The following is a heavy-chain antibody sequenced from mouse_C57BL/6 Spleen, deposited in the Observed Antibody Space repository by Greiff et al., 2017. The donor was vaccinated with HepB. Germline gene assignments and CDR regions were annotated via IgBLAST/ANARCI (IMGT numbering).Heavy chain of an antibody. D-gene: IGHD1-1*01. J-gene: IGHJ2*01. V-gene: IGHV1-61*01. CDR2: IYPSDSET. Sequence: QVQLKQPGAELVRPGSSVKLSCKASGYTFTSYWMDWVKQRPGQGLEWIGNIYPSDSETHYNQKFKDKATLTVDKSSSTAYMQLSSLTSEDSAVYYCARRDYLYYFDYWGQGTTLTVSS. CDR1: GYTFTSYW. CDR3: ARRDYLYYFDY.